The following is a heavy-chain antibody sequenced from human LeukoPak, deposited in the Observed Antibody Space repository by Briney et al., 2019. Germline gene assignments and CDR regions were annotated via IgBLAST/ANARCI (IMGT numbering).Heavy chain of an antibody. J-gene: IGHJ6*02. D-gene: IGHD6-19*01. CDR2: INPNSGGT. CDR3: ARGDSSGNYYYGMDV. CDR1: GYTFTGYY. Sequence: ASVKVSCKASGYTFTGYYMHWVRQAPGQGLEWTGRINPNSGGTNYAQKFQGRVTMTRDTSISTAYMELSRLRSDDTAVYYCARGDSSGNYYYGMDVWGQGTTVTVSS. V-gene: IGHV1-2*06.